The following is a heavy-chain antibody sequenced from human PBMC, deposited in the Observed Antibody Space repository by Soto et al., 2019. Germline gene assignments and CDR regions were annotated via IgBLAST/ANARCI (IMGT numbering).Heavy chain of an antibody. D-gene: IGHD4-17*01. CDR3: ARRTVAYWYFDL. CDR1: GGSVSSDTYY. Sequence: QVQLQESGPGLVKPSETLSLTCTVSGGSVSSDTYYWSWIRQPPGKGLESIGYIYFSGSTNYIPSLKSRFTISIDTSNNQFFLKLSSVTAADTAVYYCARRTVAYWYFDLWGRGTLVTVSS. J-gene: IGHJ2*01. CDR2: IYFSGST. V-gene: IGHV4-61*01.